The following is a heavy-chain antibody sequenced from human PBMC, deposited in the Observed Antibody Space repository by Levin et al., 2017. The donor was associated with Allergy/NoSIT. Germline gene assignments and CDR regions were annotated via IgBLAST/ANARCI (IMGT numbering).Heavy chain of an antibody. Sequence: PGGSLRLSCAASGFTFSNYAMTWVRQAPGKGLEWVSAISGSGGSTYYADSVKGRFTISRDNSKNTLYLQMNSLRAEDTAVYYCAKDHRGGSSGACYPAGDYWGQGTLVTVSS. D-gene: IGHD2-15*01. CDR1: GFTFSNYA. J-gene: IGHJ4*02. V-gene: IGHV3-23*01. CDR2: ISGSGGST. CDR3: AKDHRGGSSGACYPAGDY.